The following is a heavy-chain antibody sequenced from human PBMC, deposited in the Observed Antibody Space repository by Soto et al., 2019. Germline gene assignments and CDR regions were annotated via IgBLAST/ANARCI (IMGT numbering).Heavy chain of an antibody. J-gene: IGHJ4*02. V-gene: IGHV1-69*01. CDR1: GGPFNSLG. CDR3: AIENWGPGGHYFDY. D-gene: IGHD7-27*01. Sequence: QVNVVQPGAGVKKPGSSVKVPCKANGGPFNSLGIKWVRRAPGQGLEWVGGIIPVFGTINYAQKFRGRVTITADASTSTSYMELSSLRSDDTAVYYCAIENWGPGGHYFDYWGQGTLVTVSS. CDR2: IIPVFGTI.